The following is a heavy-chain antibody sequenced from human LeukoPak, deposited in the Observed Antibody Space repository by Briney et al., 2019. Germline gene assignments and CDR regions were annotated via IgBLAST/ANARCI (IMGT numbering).Heavy chain of an antibody. J-gene: IGHJ6*02. V-gene: IGHV1-18*01. D-gene: IGHD6-6*01. CDR2: ISAYNGNT. CDR3: AREYSSSSKQLYYYYGMDV. CDR1: GYTFTSYG. Sequence: ASVKVSCEASGYTFTSYGISWVRQAPGQGLEWMGWISAYNGNTNYAQKFQGRVTMTRNTSISTAYMELSSLRSEDTAVYYCAREYSSSSKQLYYYYGMDVWGQGTTVTVSS.